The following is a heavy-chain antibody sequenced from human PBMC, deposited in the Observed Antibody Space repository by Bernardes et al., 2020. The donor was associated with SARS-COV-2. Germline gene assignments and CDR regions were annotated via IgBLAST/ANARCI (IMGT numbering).Heavy chain of an antibody. D-gene: IGHD1-1*01. J-gene: IGHJ4*02. V-gene: IGHV4-61*01. CDR3: ARLIRSNWPDF. CDR2: IYYNGGT. Sequence: LSLTCTVSGDSVSSGSYYWGWIRQPPGKGLEYIGFIYYNGGTNYNPSLKSRVITSIDTSKNQFSLKLTSVTTADTAVYYCARLIRSNWPDFWGQGILVTVSS. CDR1: GDSVSSGSYY.